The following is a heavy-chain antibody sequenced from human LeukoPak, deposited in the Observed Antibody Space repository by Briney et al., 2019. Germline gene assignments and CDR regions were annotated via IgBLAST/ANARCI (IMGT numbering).Heavy chain of an antibody. D-gene: IGHD6-13*01. Sequence: ASVKVSCTASGYTFTSYGVSWVRQAPGQGLEWMGWISAKNGNTNYAQKFQGRVTMTTDTVTSTAYMELRSLRSDDTAGYYCAIDLVIAPDGTLDYWGQGTLVTVSS. CDR3: AIDLVIAPDGTLDY. CDR1: GYTFTSYG. J-gene: IGHJ4*02. V-gene: IGHV1-18*01. CDR2: ISAKNGNT.